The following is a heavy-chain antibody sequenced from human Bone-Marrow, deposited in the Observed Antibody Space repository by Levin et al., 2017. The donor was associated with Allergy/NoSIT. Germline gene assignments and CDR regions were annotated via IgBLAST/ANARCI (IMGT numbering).Heavy chain of an antibody. CDR1: GGSFYQYY. CDR2: LNDGGGA. V-gene: IGHV4-34*01. CDR3: ARGLEGPLGDYRGAWFDH. J-gene: IGHJ5*02. Sequence: SETLSLTCALYGGSFYQYYWAWIRHSPGKGLEWIGELNDGGGANYNPSLRGRVTLSMDFTKKQFSLKLNSVTPADTAVYFFARGLEGPLGDYRGAWFDHWSRGTPVTVS. D-gene: IGHD4-17*01.